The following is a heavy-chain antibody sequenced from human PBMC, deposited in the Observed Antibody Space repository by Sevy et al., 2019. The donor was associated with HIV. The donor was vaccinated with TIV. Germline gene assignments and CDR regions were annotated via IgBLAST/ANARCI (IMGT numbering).Heavy chain of an antibody. CDR1: GYTFSSHD. Sequence: ASVKVSCKTSGYTFSSHDINWVRQAPGQGLEWMGWMNPNNGNTGYVQKFQDRVTMTRDSSIATAYKELRGLTSDDTAVYYCARDPSGNYLTPHYRDYYGLDVWGQGTAVTVSS. CDR3: ARDPSGNYLTPHYRDYYGLDV. J-gene: IGHJ6*02. V-gene: IGHV1-8*01. D-gene: IGHD1-7*01. CDR2: MNPNNGNT.